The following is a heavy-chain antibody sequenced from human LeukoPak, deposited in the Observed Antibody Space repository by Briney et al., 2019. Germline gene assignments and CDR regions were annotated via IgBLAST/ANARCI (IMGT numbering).Heavy chain of an antibody. CDR3: ARALGFGTSYYFDY. CDR1: GGSISSGDYY. J-gene: IGHJ4*02. V-gene: IGHV4-30-4*01. Sequence: SETLSLTCTVSGGSISSGDYYWSWIRQPPGKGLEWIGYIYYSGSTYYNPSLKSRVTISVDTSKNQFSLKLSSVTAADTAVYYCARALGFGTSYYFDYWGQGTLVTVSS. CDR2: IYYSGST. D-gene: IGHD3-10*01.